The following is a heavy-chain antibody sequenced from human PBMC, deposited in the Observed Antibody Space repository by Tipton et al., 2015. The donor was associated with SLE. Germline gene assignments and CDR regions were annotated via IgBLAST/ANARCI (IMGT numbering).Heavy chain of an antibody. Sequence: TLSLTCTVSGGSISSYYWSWIRQPPGKGLEWIGYIYTSGSTNYNPSLKSRVTISVDTSKNQFSLKLNSVTAADTAVYYCARETGTSYGMDVWGPGTTVTVSS. J-gene: IGHJ6*02. CDR3: ARETGTSYGMDV. CDR2: IYTSGST. D-gene: IGHD1-7*01. V-gene: IGHV4-4*09. CDR1: GGSISSYY.